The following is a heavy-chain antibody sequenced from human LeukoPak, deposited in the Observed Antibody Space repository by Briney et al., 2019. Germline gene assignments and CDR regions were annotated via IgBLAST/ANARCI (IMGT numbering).Heavy chain of an antibody. V-gene: IGHV1-18*01. D-gene: IGHD6-6*01. J-gene: IGHJ4*02. CDR2: ISAYNGNT. CDR1: GYTFTSYG. CDR3: ARDGEYSSSSAQGY. Sequence: GAPVKVSCKASGYTFTSYGISWVRQAPGQGLEWMGWISAYNGNTNYAQKLQGRVTMTTDTSTSTAYMELRSLRSDDTAVYYCARDGEYSSSSAQGYWGQGTLVTVSS.